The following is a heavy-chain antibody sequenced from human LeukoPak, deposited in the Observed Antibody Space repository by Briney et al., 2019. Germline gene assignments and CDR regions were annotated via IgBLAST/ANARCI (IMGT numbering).Heavy chain of an antibody. Sequence: VASVKVSCKASGGTFSSYAISWVRQAPGQGLEWMGRIIPILGIANYAQKFQGRVTITADKSTSTAYMELSSLRSEDTAVYYCARGRSSGWYYFDYWCQGTLVTVSS. V-gene: IGHV1-69*04. CDR2: IIPILGIA. CDR3: ARGRSSGWYYFDY. J-gene: IGHJ4*02. D-gene: IGHD6-19*01. CDR1: GGTFSSYA.